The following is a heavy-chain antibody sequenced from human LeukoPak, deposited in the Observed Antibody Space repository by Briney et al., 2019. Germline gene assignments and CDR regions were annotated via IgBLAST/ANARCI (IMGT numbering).Heavy chain of an antibody. CDR2: IKQDGSEK. J-gene: IGHJ6*02. CDR1: GFTFSSYW. V-gene: IGHV3-7*01. Sequence: GGSLRLSCAASGFTFSSYWMSWVRQAPGKGLEWVANIKQDGSEKYYVDSVKGRFTISRDNAKNSLYLQMNSLRAEDTAVYYCARDRPGYSSSWYADLRYYYYYGMDVWGQGTTVTVSS. D-gene: IGHD6-13*01. CDR3: ARDRPGYSSSWYADLRYYYYYGMDV.